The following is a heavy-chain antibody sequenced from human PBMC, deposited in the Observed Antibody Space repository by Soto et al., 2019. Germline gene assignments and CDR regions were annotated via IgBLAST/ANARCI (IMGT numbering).Heavy chain of an antibody. Sequence: SETLSLTCTVSGGSISSYYWSWIRQPAGKGLEWIGRIYTSGSTNYNPSLKSRVTMSVDTSKNQFSLKLSSVTAADTAVYYCARVGKLELQGGAFDIWCQGTMVTVSS. CDR1: GGSISSYY. CDR3: ARVGKLELQGGAFDI. J-gene: IGHJ3*02. V-gene: IGHV4-4*07. D-gene: IGHD1-7*01. CDR2: IYTSGST.